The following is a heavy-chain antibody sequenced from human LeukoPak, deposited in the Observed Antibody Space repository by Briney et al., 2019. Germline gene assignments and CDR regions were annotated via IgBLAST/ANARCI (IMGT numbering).Heavy chain of an antibody. J-gene: IGHJ5*02. CDR1: GGSISSDY. CDR2: IFYSGST. Sequence: KPSETLSLTCTVSGGSISSDYCNWIRQPPGKGLEWIGYIFYSGSTNYNPSLKSRVTISVDRSKNQFSLKLSSVTAADTAVYYCARGVDYDFWSGYPNWFDPWGQGTLVTVSS. D-gene: IGHD3-3*01. CDR3: ARGVDYDFWSGYPNWFDP. V-gene: IGHV4-59*12.